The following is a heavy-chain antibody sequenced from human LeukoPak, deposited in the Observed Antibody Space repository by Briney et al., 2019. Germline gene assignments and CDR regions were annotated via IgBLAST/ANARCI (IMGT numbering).Heavy chain of an antibody. J-gene: IGHJ4*02. V-gene: IGHV3-48*01. CDR3: AKSDTDTVNHVEGFDY. Sequence: GGSLRLSCAASGFTFTMFSMNWLRQAPGKGLEWIAFIRGRSDTTYYADSVQGRFTISRDNAEDSVYLQMNSLRVEDTAVYYCAKSDTDTVNHVEGFDYWGQGTLVTVSS. CDR1: GFTFTMFS. CDR2: IRGRSDTT. D-gene: IGHD4-11*01.